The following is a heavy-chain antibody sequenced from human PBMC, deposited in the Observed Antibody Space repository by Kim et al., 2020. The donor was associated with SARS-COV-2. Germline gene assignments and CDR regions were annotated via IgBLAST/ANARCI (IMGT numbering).Heavy chain of an antibody. Sequence: QKFQERVTITRDMSTSTAYMELSSLRSEDTAVYYCAATKGIAVAPEYFQHWGQGTLVTVSS. V-gene: IGHV1-58*01. CDR3: AATKGIAVAPEYFQH. D-gene: IGHD6-19*01. J-gene: IGHJ1*01.